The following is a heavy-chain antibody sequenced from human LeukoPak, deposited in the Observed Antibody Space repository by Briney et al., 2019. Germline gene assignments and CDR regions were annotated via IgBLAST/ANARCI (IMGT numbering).Heavy chain of an antibody. Sequence: SETLSHTSSASGGSISSTTYHWGSVRQPPGKSREWIGSIYYSGNTYYNPALKSQLTISVYMPNNQFSLKLSSVTAADTAVYYCTRLINGSPGDYWGQGTLVTVS. CDR1: GGSISSTTYH. J-gene: IGHJ4*02. V-gene: IGHV4-39*01. D-gene: IGHD2-8*01. CDR2: IYYSGNT. CDR3: TRLINGSPGDY.